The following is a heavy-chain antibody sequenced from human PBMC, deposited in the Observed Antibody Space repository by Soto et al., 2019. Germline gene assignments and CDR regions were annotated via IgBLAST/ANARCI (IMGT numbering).Heavy chain of an antibody. CDR1: GFTFSSYS. Sequence: GGSLRLSCAASGFTFSSYSMNWVRQAPGKGLEWVSSISSSSSYIYYADSVKGRFTISRENAKNSLYLQMNSLRAEDTAVYYCARAKAAPYYFAYWGQGTLVTVSS. V-gene: IGHV3-21*01. CDR3: ARAKAAPYYFAY. D-gene: IGHD6-6*01. CDR2: ISSSSSYI. J-gene: IGHJ4*02.